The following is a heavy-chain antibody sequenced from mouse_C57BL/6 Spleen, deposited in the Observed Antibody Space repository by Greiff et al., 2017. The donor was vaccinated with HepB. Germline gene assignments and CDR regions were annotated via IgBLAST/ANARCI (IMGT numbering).Heavy chain of an antibody. Sequence: QVHVKQSGAELVRPGSSVKLSCKASGYTFTSYWMHWVKQRPIQGLEWIGNIDPSDSETHYNQKFKDKATLTVDKSSSTAYMQLSSLTSEDSAVYYCARGYYGSLYAMDYWGQGTSVTVSS. D-gene: IGHD1-1*01. J-gene: IGHJ4*01. CDR3: ARGYYGSLYAMDY. V-gene: IGHV1-52*01. CDR1: GYTFTSYW. CDR2: IDPSDSET.